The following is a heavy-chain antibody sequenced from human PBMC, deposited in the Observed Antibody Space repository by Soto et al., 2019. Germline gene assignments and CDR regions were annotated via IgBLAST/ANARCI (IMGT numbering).Heavy chain of an antibody. V-gene: IGHV3-21*01. CDR2: ISSSSYI. CDR1: GFTFSSYS. J-gene: IGHJ4*02. Sequence: GGSLRLSCAASGFTFSSYSMDWVRQAPGKGLEWVSSISSSSYIYYADSVKGRFTISGDNAKNSLYLQMNSLRAEDTAVYYCARDRSGSYLYYFDYWGQGTLVTVSS. D-gene: IGHD1-26*01. CDR3: ARDRSGSYLYYFDY.